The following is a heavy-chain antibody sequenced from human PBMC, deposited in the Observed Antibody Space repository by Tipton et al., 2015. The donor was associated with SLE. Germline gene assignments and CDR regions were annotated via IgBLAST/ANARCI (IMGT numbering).Heavy chain of an antibody. CDR3: AGMSYPREGYFDY. D-gene: IGHD1-26*01. CDR1: EFTVSSNY. J-gene: IGHJ4*02. Sequence: QLVQSGGGSVQPGGSLRLSCAASEFTVSSNYMSWVRQAPGKGLEWIGSIYYSGSTYYNPSLKSRVTISVDTSKNQFSLKLSSVTAADTAVYYCAGMSYPREGYFDYWGQVTLVTVSS. V-gene: IGHV4-39*07. CDR2: IYYSGST.